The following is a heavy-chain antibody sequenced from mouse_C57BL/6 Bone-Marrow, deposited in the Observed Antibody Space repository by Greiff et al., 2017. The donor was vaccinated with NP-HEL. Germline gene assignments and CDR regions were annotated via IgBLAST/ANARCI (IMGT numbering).Heavy chain of an antibody. D-gene: IGHD2-3*01. V-gene: IGHV10-1*01. CDR2: IRSKSNNYAT. CDR3: VRQGYDGYYLDY. CDR1: GFSFNTYA. J-gene: IGHJ2*01. Sequence: DVQLQESGGGLVQPKGSLKLSCAASGFSFNTYAMNWVRQAPGKGLEWVARIRSKSNNYATYYADSLKDRFTISRDDSESMLYLQMNNLKTEDTAMYYGVRQGYDGYYLDYWGQGTTLTVSS.